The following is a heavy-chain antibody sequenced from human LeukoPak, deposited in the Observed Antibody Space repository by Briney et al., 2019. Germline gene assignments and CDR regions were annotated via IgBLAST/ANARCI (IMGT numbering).Heavy chain of an antibody. J-gene: IGHJ6*03. CDR3: ARRVRSTSSYYYYMDV. Sequence: SETLSLTCTVSGYSISSGYYWGWIRQPPGKGLEWIGSIYHSGSTYYNPSLKSRVTISVDTSKNQFSLKLSSVTAADTAVYYCARRVRSTSSYYYYMDVWGKGTTVTVSS. CDR2: IYHSGST. V-gene: IGHV4-38-2*02. CDR1: GYSISSGYY. D-gene: IGHD2-2*01.